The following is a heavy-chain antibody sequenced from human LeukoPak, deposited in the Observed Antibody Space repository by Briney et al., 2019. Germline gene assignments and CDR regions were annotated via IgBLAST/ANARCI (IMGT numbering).Heavy chain of an antibody. CDR2: LSGSDSTI. CDR3: ARDNWKTEYSAVFDY. V-gene: IGHV3-11*01. CDR1: GFTFSDYY. Sequence: GGSLRLSCAASGFTFSDYYMSWIRQAPGKGLEWISYLSGSDSTIYYADSVKGRFTISRDNAKNSLYLQMNSLRAEDTAVYYCARDNWKTEYSAVFDYWGQGTLVTVSS. J-gene: IGHJ4*02. D-gene: IGHD1-20*01.